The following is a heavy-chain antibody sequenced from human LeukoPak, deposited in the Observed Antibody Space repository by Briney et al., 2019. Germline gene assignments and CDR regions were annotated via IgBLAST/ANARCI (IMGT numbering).Heavy chain of an antibody. J-gene: IGHJ6*03. D-gene: IGHD2-2*01. CDR2: INPGGGST. Sequence: ASVKVSCKASGYTFTSYYMHWVRQAPGQGLEWMGIINPGGGSTSYAQKFQGRVTMTRDMSTSTVYMELRSLRSDDTAVYYCARGPIIDIVVIPAAADYYHMDVWGKGTTVTVSS. CDR3: ARGPIIDIVVIPAAADYYHMDV. V-gene: IGHV1-46*01. CDR1: GYTFTSYY.